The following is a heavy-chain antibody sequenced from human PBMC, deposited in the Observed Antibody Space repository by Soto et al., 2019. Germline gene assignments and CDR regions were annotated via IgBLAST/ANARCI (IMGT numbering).Heavy chain of an antibody. CDR2: ISAHNGNT. Sequence: QVHLVQSGAEVKKPGASVKVSCKGSGYTFTSYGTTWVRRAPGQGLERMVWISAHNGNTDHAQKLQGRVTVHRDTSTRTAYRELRSLRSDDTAGYYCARGRYGDYWGQGALVTGSS. CDR1: GYTFTSYG. V-gene: IGHV1-18*01. CDR3: ARGRYGDY. J-gene: IGHJ4*02. D-gene: IGHD1-1*01.